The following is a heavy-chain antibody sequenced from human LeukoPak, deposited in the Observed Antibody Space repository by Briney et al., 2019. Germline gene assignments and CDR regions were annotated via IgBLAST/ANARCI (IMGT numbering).Heavy chain of an antibody. V-gene: IGHV3-74*01. CDR3: ARGYSGYFYY. CDR2: IDGDGSST. D-gene: IGHD5-12*01. Sequence: PGGSLRLSCAASGFTFSDYYMSWIRQAPGKGLVWVSRIDGDGSSTNYADSVKGRFTISRDNAKNTLYLQMNSLRAEDTAVYYCARGYSGYFYYWGQGTLVTVSS. CDR1: GFTFSDYY. J-gene: IGHJ4*02.